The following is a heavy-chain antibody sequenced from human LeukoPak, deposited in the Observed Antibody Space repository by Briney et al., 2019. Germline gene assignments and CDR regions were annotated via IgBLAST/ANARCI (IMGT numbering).Heavy chain of an antibody. Sequence: SGPTLVKPTQTLTLTCTFSGFSLSTSGVGVGWIRQPPGKALEWLALIYWNDDKRYSPSLKSRLTITKDTSKNQVVLTMTNMDPVDTATYYCAHSTRAPNRYNWFAPWGQGTLSPYPQ. J-gene: IGHJ5*02. V-gene: IGHV2-5*01. D-gene: IGHD1-14*01. CDR1: GFSLSTSGVG. CDR2: IYWNDDK. CDR3: AHSTRAPNRYNWFAP.